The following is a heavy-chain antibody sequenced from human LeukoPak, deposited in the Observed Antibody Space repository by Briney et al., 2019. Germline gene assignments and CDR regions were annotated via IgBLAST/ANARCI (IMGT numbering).Heavy chain of an antibody. CDR1: GFTFSSYS. Sequence: GGSLRLSCAASGFTFSSYSMNWVRQAPGKGLEWVSSISSSSYIYYADSVKGRFTISRDNAKNSLYLQMNSLRAEDTAVYYCARDEGIAAAAFDYWGQGTLVTVSS. J-gene: IGHJ4*02. V-gene: IGHV3-21*01. D-gene: IGHD6-13*01. CDR2: ISSSSYI. CDR3: ARDEGIAAAAFDY.